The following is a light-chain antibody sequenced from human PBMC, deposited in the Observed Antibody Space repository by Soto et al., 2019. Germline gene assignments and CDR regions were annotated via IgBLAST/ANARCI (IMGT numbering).Light chain of an antibody. CDR3: QQCDSLPLT. J-gene: IGKJ4*01. Sequence: DIQMTQSPSSLSASVGDRVIITCQATQGISNYLSWYQQRPGRAPKLLIYDASTLEAGVPSRFSGSGSGTDFTFTITSLQPEDVATYYCQQCDSLPLTFGG. V-gene: IGKV1-33*01. CDR2: DAS. CDR1: QGISNY.